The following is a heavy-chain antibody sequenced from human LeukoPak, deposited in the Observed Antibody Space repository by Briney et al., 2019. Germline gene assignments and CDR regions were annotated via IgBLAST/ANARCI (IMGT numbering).Heavy chain of an antibody. V-gene: IGHV5-51*01. J-gene: IGHJ4*02. D-gene: IGHD3-22*01. CDR2: IYPGDSDT. CDR3: ARVPPDYYDSSGYFDY. Sequence: GESLKISCRGSGYTFASYWIGWVRQMPGKGLEWMGIIYPGDSDTRYSPSFQGQVTISADKSISTAYLQWSSLKASDTAMYYCARVPPDYYDSSGYFDYWGQGTLVTVSS. CDR1: GYTFASYW.